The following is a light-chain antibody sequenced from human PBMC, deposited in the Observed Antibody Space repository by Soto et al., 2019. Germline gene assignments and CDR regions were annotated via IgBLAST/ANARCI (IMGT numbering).Light chain of an antibody. CDR1: QSISNW. CDR2: KAS. CDR3: QQYDRFPYT. V-gene: IGKV1-5*03. Sequence: DIQMTQSPSTLSASVGDTVTITCRASQSISNWLAWYQQKPGQAPKLLIHKASTLESGVPSRFSGSGSATEFTRTISSLQPDDFATFYCQQYDRFPYTFGQGTKLEIK. J-gene: IGKJ2*01.